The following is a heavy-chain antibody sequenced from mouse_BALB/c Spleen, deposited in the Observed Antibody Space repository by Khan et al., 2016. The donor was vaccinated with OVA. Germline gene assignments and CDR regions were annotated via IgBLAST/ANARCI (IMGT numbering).Heavy chain of an antibody. Sequence: EVELVESGGDLVKPGGSLKLSCAASGFSFSSYSMSWVRQTPDKRLEWVATISSGGDYTYYPDIVKGRFTISRDNAKNTLYLQMGSLKSEDTAMYYCASHLTGSFAYWGQGTLVTVSA. V-gene: IGHV5-6*01. D-gene: IGHD4-1*01. J-gene: IGHJ3*01. CDR2: ISSGGDYT. CDR3: ASHLTGSFAY. CDR1: GFSFSSYS.